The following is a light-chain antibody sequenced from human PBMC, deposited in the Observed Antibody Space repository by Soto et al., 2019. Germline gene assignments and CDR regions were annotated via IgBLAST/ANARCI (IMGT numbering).Light chain of an antibody. J-gene: IGKJ1*01. V-gene: IGKV3-15*01. CDR2: GAS. Sequence: EAVLTQSPSTMSVSPGERATLSCRASQSVATNLAWYQQRPGQAPRLLIYGASKRAIGLPARFSGSGSGTEFPLTITSLQSEDFAVYYCQKYNNWPQTFGQGTKVE. CDR1: QSVATN. CDR3: QKYNNWPQT.